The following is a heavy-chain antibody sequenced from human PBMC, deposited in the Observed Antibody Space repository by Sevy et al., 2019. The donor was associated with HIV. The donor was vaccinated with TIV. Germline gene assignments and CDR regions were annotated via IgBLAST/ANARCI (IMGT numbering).Heavy chain of an antibody. CDR3: AKSPYGFMKLAYCCGDCYFFDY. CDR1: GFTFSSYA. J-gene: IGHJ4*02. V-gene: IGHV3-23*01. CDR2: ISGSGGST. D-gene: IGHD2-21*02. Sequence: GGSLRLSCAASGFTFSSYAMSWVRQAPGKGLEWVSAISGSGGSTYYADSVKGRFTISRDNSKNTLYLQMNSLRAEDTAVYYCAKSPYGFMKLAYCCGDCYFFDYWGQGTLVTVSS.